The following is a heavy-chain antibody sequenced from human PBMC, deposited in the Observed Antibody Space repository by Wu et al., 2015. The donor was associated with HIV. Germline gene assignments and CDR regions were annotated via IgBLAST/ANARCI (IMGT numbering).Heavy chain of an antibody. CDR1: QYFFTTYQ. CDR3: VTSTTALNWFDS. V-gene: IGHV1-46*01. CDR2: INPTGDST. Sequence: QVQLVQSGAEVKKPGASVKVSCKSSQYFFTTYQVHWVRQAPGQGLEWMGVINPTGDSTDYAQKFQGRVIVTRDTSTNTVYLDLTSLRSDDTAIYYCVTSTTALNWFDSWGQGSPGHRLL. D-gene: IGHD1-1*01. J-gene: IGHJ5*01.